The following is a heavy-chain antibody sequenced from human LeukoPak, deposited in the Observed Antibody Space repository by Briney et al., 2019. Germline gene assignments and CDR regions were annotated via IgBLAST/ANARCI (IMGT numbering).Heavy chain of an antibody. J-gene: IGHJ4*02. D-gene: IGHD3-22*01. CDR1: GYTFTSYY. Sequence: ASVKVSCKASGYTFTSYYIHWVRQATGQGLEWMGWINPNSGGTNYAQKFQGRVTMTRDTSISTAYMELSRLRSDDTAVYYCARLFIDGSSGYYKDRYFDYWGQGTLVTVSS. CDR3: ARLFIDGSSGYYKDRYFDY. CDR2: INPNSGGT. V-gene: IGHV1-2*02.